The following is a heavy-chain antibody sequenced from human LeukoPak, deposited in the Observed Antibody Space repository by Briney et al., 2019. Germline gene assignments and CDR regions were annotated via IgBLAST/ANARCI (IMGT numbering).Heavy chain of an antibody. J-gene: IGHJ6*03. V-gene: IGHV4-34*01. CDR1: GGSFSGYY. CDR2: INHSEST. D-gene: IGHD6-6*01. Sequence: SETLSLTCAVYGGSFSGYYWSWIRQPPGKGLEWIGEINHSESTNYNPSLKSRVTISVDTSKNQFSLKLSSVTAADTAVYYCARVREGYSSSSHGGTYYYYYMDVWGKGTTVTVSS. CDR3: ARVREGYSSSSHGGTYYYYYMDV.